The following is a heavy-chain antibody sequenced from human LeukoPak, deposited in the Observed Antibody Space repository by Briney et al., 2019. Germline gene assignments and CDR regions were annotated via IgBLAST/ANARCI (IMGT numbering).Heavy chain of an antibody. CDR1: GYTFTSYG. Sequence: ASVKVSCKASGYTFTSYGISWVRQAPGQGLEWMGWISAYNGNTNYAQKLQGRVTMTTDTSASTAYMELRSLRSDDTAVYYCARDALNYYDSSGYSYWGQGTLVTVSS. V-gene: IGHV1-18*01. CDR2: ISAYNGNT. CDR3: ARDALNYYDSSGYSY. D-gene: IGHD3-22*01. J-gene: IGHJ4*02.